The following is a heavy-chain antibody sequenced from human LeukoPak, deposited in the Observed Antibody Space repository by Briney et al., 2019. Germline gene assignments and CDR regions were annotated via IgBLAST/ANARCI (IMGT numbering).Heavy chain of an antibody. CDR3: AKVKVGWEPVGYFDY. D-gene: IGHD1-26*01. CDR1: GFTFNSHA. J-gene: IGHJ4*02. V-gene: IGHV3-23*01. CDR2: ISGSGGST. Sequence: PGGSLRLSCAASGFTFNSHAMNWVRQAPGKGLEWVSAISGSGGSTYYADSVKGRFTISRDNSKNTLYLQMNSLRAEDTAVYYCAKVKVGWEPVGYFDYWGQGTLVTVSS.